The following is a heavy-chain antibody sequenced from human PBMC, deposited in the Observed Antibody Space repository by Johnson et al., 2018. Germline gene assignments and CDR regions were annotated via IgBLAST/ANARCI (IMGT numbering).Heavy chain of an antibody. D-gene: IGHD2-2*01. J-gene: IGHJ6*02. Sequence: QVQLVESGGGVVQXGRSXRLXCAASGFIFSSNGMHGVRQAPGKGLEWVDFISYDGRKKYHVDSVKGRFPISRDNSKNTLYVQMNSLRAEDTAVYYCAKDGLYGSTSLSLYYYGMDVGGQGTTVTVSS. CDR3: AKDGLYGSTSLSLYYYGMDV. V-gene: IGHV3-30*18. CDR2: ISYDGRKK. CDR1: GFIFSSNG.